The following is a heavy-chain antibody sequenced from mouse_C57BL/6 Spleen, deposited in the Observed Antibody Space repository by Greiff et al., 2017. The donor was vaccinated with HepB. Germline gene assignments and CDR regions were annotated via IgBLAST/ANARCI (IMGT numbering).Heavy chain of an antibody. CDR2: IWGGGST. V-gene: IGHV2-9*01. Sequence: VQLQESGPGLVAPSQRLSITCTVSGFSLTSYGVDWVRQPPGKGLEWLGVIWGGGSTNYNSALMSRLSISKDNSKSQVFLKMNSLQTDDTAMYYCAKHAPTVVEGVYAMDYWGQGTSVTVSS. J-gene: IGHJ4*01. CDR1: GFSLTSYG. D-gene: IGHD1-1*01. CDR3: AKHAPTVVEGVYAMDY.